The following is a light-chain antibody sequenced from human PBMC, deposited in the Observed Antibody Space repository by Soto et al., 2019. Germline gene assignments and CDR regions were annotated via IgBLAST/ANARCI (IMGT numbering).Light chain of an antibody. Sequence: QSALSQPASVSGSPGQSITISCTGTSSDVGGYNYVSWYQQHPGKAPKLVIYEVSNRPSGVSNRFSGSKSGTTASLTISGLQAEDEADYYCSSYATWTTPHVFGTGTKLTVL. J-gene: IGLJ1*01. V-gene: IGLV2-14*01. CDR3: SSYATWTTPHV. CDR2: EVS. CDR1: SSDVGGYNY.